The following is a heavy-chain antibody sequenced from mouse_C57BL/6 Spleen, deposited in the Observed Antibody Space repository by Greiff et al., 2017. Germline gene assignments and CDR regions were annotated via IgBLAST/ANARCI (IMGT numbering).Heavy chain of an antibody. J-gene: IGHJ4*01. Sequence: EVKLQESGEGLVKPGGSLKLSCAASGFTFSSYAMSWVRQTPEKRLEWVAYISSGGDYIYYADTVKGRFTISRDNARNTLYLQMSSLKSEDTAMYYCTRYDYDGDYYAMDYWGQGTSVTVSS. CDR1: GFTFSSYA. CDR3: TRYDYDGDYYAMDY. CDR2: ISSGGDYI. D-gene: IGHD2-4*01. V-gene: IGHV5-9-1*02.